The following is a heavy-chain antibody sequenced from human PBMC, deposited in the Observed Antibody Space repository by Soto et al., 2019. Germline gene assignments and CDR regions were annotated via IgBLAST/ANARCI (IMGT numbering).Heavy chain of an antibody. CDR2: VTAGGDNT. V-gene: IGHV3-23*01. CDR1: GFTFSSYA. J-gene: IGHJ3*02. D-gene: IGHD2-15*01. Sequence: EVQLLESGGGLVQPGGSLRLSCAASGFTFSSYAMTWVRQTPGQGLRWVSTVTAGGDNTYHADSVKGRFTISRDTSKNTLYLQMNSLRVEDTVIYHCARLYSRAYDIWGQGTMVTVSS. CDR3: ARLYSRAYDI.